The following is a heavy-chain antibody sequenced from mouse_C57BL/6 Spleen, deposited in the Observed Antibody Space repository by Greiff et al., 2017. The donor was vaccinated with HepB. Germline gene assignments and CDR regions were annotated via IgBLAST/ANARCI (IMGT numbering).Heavy chain of an antibody. D-gene: IGHD1-1*01. CDR3: AREDYGSSYGYFEV. J-gene: IGHJ1*03. CDR1: GFTFSSYA. CDR2: ISDGGSYT. V-gene: IGHV5-4*01. Sequence: EVHLVESGGGLVKPGGSLKLSCAASGFTFSSYAMSWVRQTPEKRLEWVATISDGGSYTYYPDNVKGRFTISRDNAKNNLYLQMSHLKSEDTAMYYCAREDYGSSYGYFEVWGTGTTVTVSS.